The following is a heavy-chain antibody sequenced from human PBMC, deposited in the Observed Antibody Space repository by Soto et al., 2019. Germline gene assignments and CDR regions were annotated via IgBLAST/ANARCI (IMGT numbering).Heavy chain of an antibody. CDR1: GGSFSGYY. Sequence: SETLSLTCAVYGGSFSGYYWSWTRQPPGKGLEWIGDIYYSGSTNYNPSLMSRVTISVDTSKNQFSLKLSSVTAADTAVYYCARISELSYGDIPLIGYWGQGTLVTVSS. D-gene: IGHD4-17*01. CDR2: IYYSGST. CDR3: ARISELSYGDIPLIGY. J-gene: IGHJ4*02. V-gene: IGHV4-34*01.